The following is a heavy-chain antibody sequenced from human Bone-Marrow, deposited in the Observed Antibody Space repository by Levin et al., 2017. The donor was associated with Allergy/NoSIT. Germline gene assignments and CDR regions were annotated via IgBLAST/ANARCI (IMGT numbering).Heavy chain of an antibody. CDR1: GGSISSGGYY. CDR2: LYYSGRT. CDR3: ARVAPVVLVPAARPPYYDGMDG. V-gene: IGHV4-31*03. D-gene: IGHD2-2*01. J-gene: IGHJ6*02. Sequence: MASETLSLTCTVSGGSISSGGYYWSWIRQHPGKGLEWIGYLYYSGRTFYNPSLKSRVTISVDTSKNQFSLKLSSVTAADTAVYYWARVAPVVLVPAARPPYYDGMDGWGQGTTVTVSS.